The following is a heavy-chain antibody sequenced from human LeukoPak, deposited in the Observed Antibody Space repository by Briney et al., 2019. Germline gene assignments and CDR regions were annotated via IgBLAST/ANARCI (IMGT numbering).Heavy chain of an antibody. CDR2: ISSGSNTI. CDR1: RFTFSTYS. Sequence: GGSLRLSCAASRFTFSTYSMNWVRQAPGKGLEWVSYISSGSNTIYYADSVKGRFTISRDNAKNSLYLQMNSLRAEDTAVYYCARGGYSYGYGIPPAFDIWGQGTMVTVSS. J-gene: IGHJ3*02. CDR3: ARGGYSYGYGIPPAFDI. D-gene: IGHD5-18*01. V-gene: IGHV3-48*01.